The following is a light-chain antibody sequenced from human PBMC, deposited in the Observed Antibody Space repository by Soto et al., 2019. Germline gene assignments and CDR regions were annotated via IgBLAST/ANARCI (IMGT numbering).Light chain of an antibody. CDR2: TSN. Sequence: QSVLTQPPSASETPGQRVTLSCSGSSSNIGTNTVYWYQQLPGTAPKLLIDTSNQRPSGAPDRFSGSKSGTSASLAISGLQSDDEADYYCAAWDDRLNGWVFGGGTKLTVL. CDR3: AAWDDRLNGWV. V-gene: IGLV1-44*01. J-gene: IGLJ3*02. CDR1: SSNIGTNT.